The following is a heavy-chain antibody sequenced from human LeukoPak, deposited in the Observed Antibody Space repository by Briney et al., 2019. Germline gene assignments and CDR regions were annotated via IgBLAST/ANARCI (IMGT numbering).Heavy chain of an antibody. D-gene: IGHD4-17*01. J-gene: IGHJ4*02. V-gene: IGHV5-10-1*01. CDR1: GYSFTSYW. CDR2: IDPSDSYT. CDR3: ARTTVTTYDY. Sequence: GESLKISSKGPGYSFTSYWISWVRQMPGKGLEWMGRIDPSDSYTNYSPSFQGHVTISADKSISTAYLQWSSLKASYTAVYYCARTTVTTYDYWGQGTLVTVSS.